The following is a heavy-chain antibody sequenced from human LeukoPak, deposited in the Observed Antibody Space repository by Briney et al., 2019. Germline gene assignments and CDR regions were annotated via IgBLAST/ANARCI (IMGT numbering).Heavy chain of an antibody. V-gene: IGHV3-30-3*01. J-gene: IGHJ6*03. D-gene: IGHD6-13*01. CDR1: GFTFSSYA. CDR3: ARGGGMAAAGTYYYYMDV. Sequence: GGSLRLSCAASGFTFSSYAMHWVRQAPGKGLEWVAVISYDGSNKYYADSVKGRFTISRDNSKNTLYLQMNSLRAEDTAVYYCARGGGMAAAGTYYYYMDVWGKGTTVTVSS. CDR2: ISYDGSNK.